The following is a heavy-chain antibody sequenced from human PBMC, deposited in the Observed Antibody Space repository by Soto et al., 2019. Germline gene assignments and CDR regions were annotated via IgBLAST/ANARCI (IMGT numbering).Heavy chain of an antibody. CDR1: GGSISSYY. D-gene: IGHD3-10*01. CDR3: ARAGHYYGSGSQPHDY. J-gene: IGHJ4*02. Sequence: LSLTCTVSGGSISSYYWSWIRQPAGKGLEWIGRIYTSGSTNYNPSLKSRVTMSVDTSKNQFSLKLSSVTAADTAVYYCARAGHYYGSGSQPHDYWGQGTLVTVSS. CDR2: IYTSGST. V-gene: IGHV4-4*07.